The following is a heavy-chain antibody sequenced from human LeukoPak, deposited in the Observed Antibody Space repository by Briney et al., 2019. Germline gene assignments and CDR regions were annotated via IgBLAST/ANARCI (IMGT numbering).Heavy chain of an antibody. J-gene: IGHJ4*02. Sequence: PSETLSLTCAVYGGSFSGYYWSWIRQPPGKGLEWIGEINHSGSTNYNPSLKSRVTISVDKSKNQFSLKLSSVTAADTAVYYCARLRYYYGSGRTFDYWGQGTLVTVSS. D-gene: IGHD3-10*01. CDR2: INHSGST. CDR1: GGSFSGYY. V-gene: IGHV4-34*01. CDR3: ARLRYYYGSGRTFDY.